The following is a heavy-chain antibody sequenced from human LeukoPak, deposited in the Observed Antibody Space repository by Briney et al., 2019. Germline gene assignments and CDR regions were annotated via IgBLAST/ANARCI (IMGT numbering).Heavy chain of an antibody. Sequence: ASVTVSCKASGGTFSSYAISWVRQAPGQGLEWMGGIIPIFGTANYAQKFQGRVTITADESTSTAYMELSSLRSEDTAVYYCASLRDYGDYTYWGQGTLVTVSS. V-gene: IGHV1-69*13. CDR1: GGTFSSYA. J-gene: IGHJ4*02. D-gene: IGHD4-17*01. CDR2: IIPIFGTA. CDR3: ASLRDYGDYTY.